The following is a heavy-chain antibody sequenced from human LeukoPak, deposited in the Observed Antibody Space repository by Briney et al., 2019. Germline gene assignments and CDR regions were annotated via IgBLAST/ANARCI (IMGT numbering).Heavy chain of an antibody. CDR2: INHSGST. V-gene: IGHV4-34*01. CDR3: ARTHTETTSCLDY. Sequence: SETLSLTCAVYGGSFSGYYWSWIRQPPGKGLEWIGGINHSGSTNYNASLKRRVTISVDTSTNQFSLKLSSGTASDTAVYYCARTHTETTSCLDYWGQGTLVTVSS. D-gene: IGHD4-17*01. CDR1: GGSFSGYY. J-gene: IGHJ4*02.